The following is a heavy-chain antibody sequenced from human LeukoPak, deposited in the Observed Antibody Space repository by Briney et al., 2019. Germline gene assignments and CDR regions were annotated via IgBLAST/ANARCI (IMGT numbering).Heavy chain of an antibody. D-gene: IGHD3-3*01. CDR1: GFTFSSHW. CDR3: AREGAYDFSTYYGMDV. J-gene: IGHJ6*02. Sequence: PGGSLRLSCAASGFTFSSHWMHWVRQAPGKGLVWVSRINSDGSSTSYADSVKGRFTISRDNAKNTLYLQMNSLRAEDTAVYYCAREGAYDFSTYYGMDVWGQGTTATVSS. CDR2: INSDGSST. V-gene: IGHV3-74*01.